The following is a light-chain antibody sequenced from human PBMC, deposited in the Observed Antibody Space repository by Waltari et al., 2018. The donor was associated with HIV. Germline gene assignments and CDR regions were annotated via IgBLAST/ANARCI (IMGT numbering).Light chain of an antibody. V-gene: IGLV2-8*01. CDR1: SSDVGGYNY. CDR2: EVS. CDR3: SSYAGSKNLV. J-gene: IGLJ2*01. Sequence: QSALTQPPSASGSPGQSVTISCTGTSSDVGGYNYVSWYQQHPGKAPKLMSYEVSKRPSGVPDRVSGSKSGNTASLTVSGLQAEDEAEYYCSSYAGSKNLVFGGGTKLTVL.